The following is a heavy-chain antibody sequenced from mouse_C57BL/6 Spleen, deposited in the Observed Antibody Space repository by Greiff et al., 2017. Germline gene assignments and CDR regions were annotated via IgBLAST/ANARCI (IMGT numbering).Heavy chain of an antibody. CDR3: ARGATVVAPFAY. D-gene: IGHD1-1*01. V-gene: IGHV3-6*01. CDR2: ISYDGSN. CDR1: GYSITSGYY. Sequence: EVQLKESGPGLVKPSQSLSLTCSVTGYSITSGYYWNWIRQFPGNKLEWMGYISYDGSNNYNPSLKNRISITRDTSKNQFFLKLNSVTTEDTATYYCARGATVVAPFAYWGQGTLVTVSA. J-gene: IGHJ3*01.